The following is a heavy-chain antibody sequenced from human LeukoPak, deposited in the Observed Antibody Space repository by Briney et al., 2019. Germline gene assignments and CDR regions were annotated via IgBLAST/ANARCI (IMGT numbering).Heavy chain of an antibody. CDR3: ARDGQLGGAFDI. Sequence: ASVKVSCKASGGTFSSYAISWVRQAPGQGLEWMGWISAYNGNTNYAQKLQGRVTMTTDTSTSTAYMELRSLRSDDTAVYYCARDGQLGGAFDIWGQGTMVTVSS. J-gene: IGHJ3*02. CDR2: ISAYNGNT. D-gene: IGHD7-27*01. CDR1: GGTFSSYA. V-gene: IGHV1-18*01.